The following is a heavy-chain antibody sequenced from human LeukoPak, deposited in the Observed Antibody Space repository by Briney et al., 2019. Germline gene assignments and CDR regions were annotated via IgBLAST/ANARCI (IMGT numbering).Heavy chain of an antibody. Sequence: GASVKVSCKASGYTFTSYGISWVRQAPGQGPEWMGWISAYNGDTNFPQKLQGRVTMTTDTSTSTAYMELRSLRSDDTAVYYCARDLYCSNNICYYDSRHHDYWGQGTLVTVSS. V-gene: IGHV1-18*01. J-gene: IGHJ4*02. CDR1: GYTFTSYG. D-gene: IGHD2-2*01. CDR2: ISAYNGDT. CDR3: ARDLYCSNNICYYDSRHHDY.